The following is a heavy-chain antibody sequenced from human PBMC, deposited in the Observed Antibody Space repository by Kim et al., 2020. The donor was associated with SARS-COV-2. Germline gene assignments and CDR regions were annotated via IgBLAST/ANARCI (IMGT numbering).Heavy chain of an antibody. CDR1: GYIFTDCY. CDR3: ARDRGHNWVGFGS. Sequence: ASVKVSCKASGYIFTDCYMHWVRQVPGQGLEWMGWINPNSGGTNYAQKFQGRVTMTRDTSISTAYMELSRLTSDDTAVYYCARDRGHNWVGFGSWGLGTLVTVSS. CDR2: INPNSGGT. J-gene: IGHJ4*02. V-gene: IGHV1-2*02. D-gene: IGHD1-20*01.